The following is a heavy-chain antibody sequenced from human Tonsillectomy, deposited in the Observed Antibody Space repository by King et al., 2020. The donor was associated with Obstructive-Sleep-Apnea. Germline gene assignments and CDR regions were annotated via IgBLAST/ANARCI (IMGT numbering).Heavy chain of an antibody. D-gene: IGHD2-2*01. CDR3: TTTNIVVVPAKDAFDI. Sequence: VQLVESGGGLVKPGGSLRLSCAASGFTFSNAWMSWVRQAPGKGLEWVGRIKSKTDGGTTDYAAPVKGRFTISRDDSKNTLYLQMNSLKTEDTAGYYCTTTNIVVVPAKDAFDIWGQGTMVTVSS. J-gene: IGHJ3*02. CDR2: IKSKTDGGTT. V-gene: IGHV3-15*01. CDR1: GFTFSNAW.